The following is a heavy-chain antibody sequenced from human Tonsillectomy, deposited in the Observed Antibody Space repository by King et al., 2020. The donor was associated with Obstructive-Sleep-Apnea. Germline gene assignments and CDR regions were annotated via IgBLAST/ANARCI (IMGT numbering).Heavy chain of an antibody. V-gene: IGHV4-39*07. Sequence: LQLQESGPGLVKPSETLSLTCTVSGGSISSSSYYWGWIRQPPGKGLEWIGSIYYSGSTYYNPSLKSRVTISVDTSKNQFSLKLSSVTAADTAVYYCAGGGGGIAAAGLDYWGQGTLVTVSS. D-gene: IGHD6-13*01. J-gene: IGHJ4*02. CDR1: GGSISSSSYY. CDR2: IYYSGST. CDR3: AGGGGGIAAAGLDY.